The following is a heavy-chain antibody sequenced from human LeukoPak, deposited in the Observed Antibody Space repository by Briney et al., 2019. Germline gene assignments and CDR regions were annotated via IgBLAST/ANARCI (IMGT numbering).Heavy chain of an antibody. Sequence: ASVKISCKASGGTFSSYAISWVRQAPGQGLEWMGGIIPIFGTANYAQKCQGRVTITTDESTSTAYMELSSLRSEDTAVYYCARDYGGNPQRGYYYYMDVWGKGTTVTVSS. V-gene: IGHV1-69*05. J-gene: IGHJ6*03. CDR3: ARDYGGNPQRGYYYYMDV. CDR2: IIPIFGTA. CDR1: GGTFSSYA. D-gene: IGHD4-23*01.